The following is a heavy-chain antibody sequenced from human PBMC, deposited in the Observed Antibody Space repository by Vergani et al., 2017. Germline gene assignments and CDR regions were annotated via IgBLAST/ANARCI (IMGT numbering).Heavy chain of an antibody. Sequence: EMQLVESGGGLVQPGGSLRLSCAASGFTFSSYEMNWVRQAPGKGLEWVSYISSSGSTLYYADSVEGRFTFSRDNAKNSLYLQMTRLRAEDTAVYYCAGEAPVTPGDYFDYGGQGTLVTVSS. CDR1: GFTFSSYE. CDR2: ISSSGSTL. J-gene: IGHJ4*02. CDR3: AGEAPVTPGDYFDY. D-gene: IGHD7-27*01. V-gene: IGHV3-48*03.